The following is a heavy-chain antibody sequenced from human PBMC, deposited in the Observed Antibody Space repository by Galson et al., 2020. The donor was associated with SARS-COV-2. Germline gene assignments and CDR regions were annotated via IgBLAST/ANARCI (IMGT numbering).Heavy chain of an antibody. Sequence: ALHGESLKISCAASGFTFSNYWMHWVRQAPGKGLVWVSRIHRDGSSTFYADSVKGRFTISRDNAKNTLYLQMNSLRDEDTAVYYCAVMDTEITSLPPDWGQGTLVTVSS. D-gene: IGHD5-18*01. CDR1: GFTFSNYW. V-gene: IGHV3-74*01. CDR2: IHRDGSST. CDR3: AVMDTEITSLPPD. J-gene: IGHJ4*02.